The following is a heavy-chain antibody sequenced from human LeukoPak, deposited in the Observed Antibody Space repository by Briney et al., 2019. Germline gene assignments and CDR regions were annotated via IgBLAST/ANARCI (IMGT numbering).Heavy chain of an antibody. D-gene: IGHD2/OR15-2a*01. CDR3: AKYSDSTGAHYFDY. Sequence: GGSLRLSCAASGITFSNYVMSWVRQAPGKGLEWVSSISASGYTTYYADSVKGRFTISRDNSKNTLSLQMNSLRVEDTALYYCAKYSDSTGAHYFDYWGQGTLVTVSS. V-gene: IGHV3-23*01. CDR1: GITFSNYV. J-gene: IGHJ4*02. CDR2: ISASGYTT.